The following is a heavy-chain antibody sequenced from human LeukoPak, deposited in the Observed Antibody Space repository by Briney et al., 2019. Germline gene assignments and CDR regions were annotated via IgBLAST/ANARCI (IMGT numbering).Heavy chain of an antibody. Sequence: PSGTLSLTCTVSGGSISNSGHYWVWIRQPPGKGLEWIGTITNTGGTYSNPSLKSRVTISIDASKTQISLKLTSVTAADTAVFYCARKTPGTSVDVWGQGTPVTVSS. D-gene: IGHD3-10*01. CDR1: GGSISNSGHY. CDR2: ITNTGGT. V-gene: IGHV4-39*01. CDR3: ARKTPGTSVDV. J-gene: IGHJ6*02.